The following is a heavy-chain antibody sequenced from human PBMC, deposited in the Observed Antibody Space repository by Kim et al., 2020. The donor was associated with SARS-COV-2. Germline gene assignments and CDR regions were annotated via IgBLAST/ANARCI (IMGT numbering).Heavy chain of an antibody. J-gene: IGHJ6*02. CDR3: ARRGRIAAAGTSYYYGMDV. V-gene: IGHV4-34*01. D-gene: IGHD6-13*01. CDR2: INHSGST. Sequence: SETLSLTCAVYGGSFSGYYWSWIRQPPGKGLEWIGEINHSGSTNYNPSIKSRVTISVDTSKNQFSLKLSSVTAADTAVYYCARRGRIAAAGTSYYYGMDVWGQGTMVTVSS. CDR1: GGSFSGYY.